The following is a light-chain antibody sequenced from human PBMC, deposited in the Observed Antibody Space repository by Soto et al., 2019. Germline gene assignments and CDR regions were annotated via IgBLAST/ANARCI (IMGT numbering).Light chain of an antibody. J-gene: IGKJ5*01. Sequence: EIVLTPSPATLSLSPGERATLSLGSSQSVSSSYLAWYQQKPGQAPRLLIYGASSRATGIPDRFSGSGSGTDFTLTISRLEPEDFAVYYCQQYGSSPITFGQGTRLEIK. V-gene: IGKV3-20*01. CDR3: QQYGSSPIT. CDR1: QSVSSSY. CDR2: GAS.